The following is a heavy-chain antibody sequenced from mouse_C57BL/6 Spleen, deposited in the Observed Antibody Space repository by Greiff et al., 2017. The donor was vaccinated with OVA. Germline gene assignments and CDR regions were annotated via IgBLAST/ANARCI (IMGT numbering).Heavy chain of an antibody. CDR2: IDPSDSET. V-gene: IGHV1-52*01. CDR3: AREDRSCRFDY. CDR1: GYTFTSYW. Sequence: QVQLQQPGAELVRPGSSVKLSCKASGYTFTSYWLHWVKQRPIQGLEWIGNIDPSDSETQYNQKFKDKATLTVDKAYSTAYMQLSSLTSEDAAVYYCAREDRSCRFDYWGQGTTLTVSS. D-gene: IGHD3-2*02. J-gene: IGHJ2*01.